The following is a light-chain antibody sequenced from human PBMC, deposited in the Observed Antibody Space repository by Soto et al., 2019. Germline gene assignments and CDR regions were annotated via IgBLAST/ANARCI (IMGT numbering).Light chain of an antibody. CDR1: SSDVGSSNF. CDR3: SSYTTNKTLL. J-gene: IGLJ2*01. V-gene: IGLV2-14*01. CDR2: EVR. Sequence: QSGLTQPACVSVSPGQSITISCSGTSSDVGSSNFVSLYQQHPGKAPKLIFYEVRNRPPGLSDRFSGSKSGTTASLTISGLQAEDEADYFCSSYTTNKTLLFGGGTKVSVL.